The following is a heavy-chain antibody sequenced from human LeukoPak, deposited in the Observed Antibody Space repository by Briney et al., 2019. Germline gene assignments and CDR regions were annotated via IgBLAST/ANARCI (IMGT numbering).Heavy chain of an antibody. CDR1: GFTFGTYW. J-gene: IGHJ4*02. V-gene: IGHV3-74*01. D-gene: IGHD3-22*01. CDR2: INNDGSTT. Sequence: GGSLRLSCAASGFTFGTYWMHWVRRAPGKGLEWLSRINNDGSTTSYADSVKGRFTISRDNANNTLYLQMNSLRDEDTAVYYCASSPILVWDWGQGTLVTVSS. CDR3: ASSPILVWD.